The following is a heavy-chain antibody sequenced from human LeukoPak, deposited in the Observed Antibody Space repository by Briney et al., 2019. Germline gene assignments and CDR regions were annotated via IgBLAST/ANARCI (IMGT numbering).Heavy chain of an antibody. V-gene: IGHV4-59*01. CDR3: ARLFYCSSTSCYRDAFDI. Sequence: KPSETLSLTCTVSGGSISSYYWSWIRQPPGKGLEWIGYIYYSGSTNYNPSLKSRVTISVDTSKNQFSLKLSSVTAADTAVYYCARLFYCSSTSCYRDAFDIWGQGTMVTVSS. CDR2: IYYSGST. CDR1: GGSISSYY. D-gene: IGHD2-2*01. J-gene: IGHJ3*02.